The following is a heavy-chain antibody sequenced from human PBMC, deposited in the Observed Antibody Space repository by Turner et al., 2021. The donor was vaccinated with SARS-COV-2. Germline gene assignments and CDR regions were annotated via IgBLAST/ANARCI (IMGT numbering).Heavy chain of an antibody. J-gene: IGHJ6*02. V-gene: IGHV3-7*03. Sequence: EVQLVESGGGLVQPGGSRRLPCAASGLTFSSYWMNWVRQAPGKGLGWVANIKQDGSEKYYVDSVKGRFTISRDNAKNSLYLQMNSLRAEDTAVYYCAREESGSFGAYGMDVWGQGTTVTVSS. CDR3: AREESGSFGAYGMDV. CDR1: GLTFSSYW. CDR2: IKQDGSEK. D-gene: IGHD2-15*01.